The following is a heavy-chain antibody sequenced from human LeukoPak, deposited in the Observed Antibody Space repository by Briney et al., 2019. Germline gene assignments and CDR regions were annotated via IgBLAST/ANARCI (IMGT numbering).Heavy chain of an antibody. CDR1: GGTFSSYT. CDR2: LIPILGIA. D-gene: IGHD3-3*01. V-gene: IGHV1-69*04. Sequence: ASVKVSCKASGGTFSSYTISWVRQAPGQGLEWMRRLIPILGIANYAQKFQGRVTITADKSTSTAYMELSSLRSEDTAVYYCARDPHDKEYDFWSGYYGMDVWGQGTTVTVSS. CDR3: ARDPHDKEYDFWSGYYGMDV. J-gene: IGHJ6*02.